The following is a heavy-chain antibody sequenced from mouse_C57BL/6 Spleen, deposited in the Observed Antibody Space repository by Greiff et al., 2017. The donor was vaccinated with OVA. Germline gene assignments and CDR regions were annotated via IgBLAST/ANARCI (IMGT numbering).Heavy chain of an antibody. CDR1: GYAFSSSW. Sequence: QVQLQQSGPELVKPGASVKISCKASGYAFSSSWMNWVKQRPGKGLEWIGRIYPGDGDTNYNGKFKGKATLTADKSSSTAYMQLSSLTSEDSAVYFCAREGDPWFAYWGQGTLVTVSA. CDR2: IYPGDGDT. J-gene: IGHJ3*01. V-gene: IGHV1-82*01. D-gene: IGHD3-3*01. CDR3: AREGDPWFAY.